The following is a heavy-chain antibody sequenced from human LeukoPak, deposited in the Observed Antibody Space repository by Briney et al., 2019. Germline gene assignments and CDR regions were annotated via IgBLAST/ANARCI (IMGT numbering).Heavy chain of an antibody. CDR1: GFTFSSYW. V-gene: IGHV3-7*04. Sequence: GGSLRLSCAASGFTFSSYWMSWVRQAPGKGLEWVAIIKQDGTEKYYVDSVKGRFTISRDSAKSSLYLQMSSLRAEDTAVYYCARGVGATHFDYWGQGTLVTVSS. CDR3: ARGVGATHFDY. J-gene: IGHJ4*02. D-gene: IGHD1-26*01. CDR2: IKQDGTEK.